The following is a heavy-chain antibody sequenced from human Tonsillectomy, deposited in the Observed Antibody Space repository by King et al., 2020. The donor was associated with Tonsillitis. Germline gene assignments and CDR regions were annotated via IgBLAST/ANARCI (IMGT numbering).Heavy chain of an antibody. V-gene: IGHV3-64D*06. D-gene: IGHD6-19*01. CDR2: IMSNGGST. CDR3: VNSYGGWLPTPRGSDY. Sequence: VQLVESGGGLVQPGGSMRLACSVSGFTFSSYAMHWVRQAPGKGLEYVSAIMSNGGSTYYADSVKGRFTISRYNSKNTLYRQISRLRAEDTAVYYGVNSYGGWLPTPRGSDYWGQGTLVTVSS. CDR1: GFTFSSYA. J-gene: IGHJ4*02.